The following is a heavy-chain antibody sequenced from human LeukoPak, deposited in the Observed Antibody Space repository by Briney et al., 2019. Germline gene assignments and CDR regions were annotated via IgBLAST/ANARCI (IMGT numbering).Heavy chain of an antibody. V-gene: IGHV3-20*04. CDR1: GFSFDDYG. CDR2: INWNGGST. D-gene: IGHD3-10*01. Sequence: GGSLRLSCAASGFSFDDYGLSWVRQAPGKGLEWVSGINWNGGSTGYADSVKGRFTISRDNSKNTLDLQMDSLRTEDTAVYYCARGTYNYASGPLRVAYFDYWGQGTLVTVSS. CDR3: ARGTYNYASGPLRVAYFDY. J-gene: IGHJ4*02.